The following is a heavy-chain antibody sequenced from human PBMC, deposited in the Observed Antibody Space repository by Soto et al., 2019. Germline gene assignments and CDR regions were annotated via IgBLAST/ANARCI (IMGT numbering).Heavy chain of an antibody. CDR1: EFTFDNYA. V-gene: IGHV3-30-3*01. J-gene: IGHJ6*02. Sequence: QVQLVESGGGVVQPGRSLTLSCAASEFTFDNYAMHWVRQAPGKGLEWVAVISFDGNSQHYADSVKGRFTISRDNSKNTLSLHLNSLRPEDTAIYYCARDHLCGSVRYYIFYNYYYGMDVWGHGTTVTVSS. CDR2: ISFDGNSQ. D-gene: IGHD3-10*01. CDR3: ARDHLCGSVRYYIFYNYYYGMDV.